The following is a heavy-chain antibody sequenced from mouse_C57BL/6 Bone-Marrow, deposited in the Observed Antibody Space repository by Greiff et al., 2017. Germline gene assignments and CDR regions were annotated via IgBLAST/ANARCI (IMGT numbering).Heavy chain of an antibody. CDR3: AREGSSWFAY. CDR2: INPYNGGT. J-gene: IGHJ3*01. V-gene: IGHV1-19*01. CDR1: GYTFTDYY. Sequence: EVQLKQSGPVLVKPGASVKMSCKASGYTFTDYYMNWVKQSHGKSLEWIGVINPYNGGTSYNQKFKGKATLTVDKSSSTAYMELNSLTSEDSAVYYCAREGSSWFAYWGQGTLVTVSA.